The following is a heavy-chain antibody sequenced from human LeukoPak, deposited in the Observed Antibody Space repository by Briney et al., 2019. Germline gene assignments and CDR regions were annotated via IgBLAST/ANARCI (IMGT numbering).Heavy chain of an antibody. J-gene: IGHJ4*02. Sequence: GGSLRLSCAASGFTFSSYSMNWVRQAPGKGLEWVSSISSSSSYIYYADSVKGRFTISRDNAKNSLYLQMNSLRAEDTAVYYCAKGTRAGGYSGYEIEYWGQGTRVTVSS. D-gene: IGHD5-12*01. CDR3: AKGTRAGGYSGYEIEY. V-gene: IGHV3-21*01. CDR2: ISSSSSYI. CDR1: GFTFSSYS.